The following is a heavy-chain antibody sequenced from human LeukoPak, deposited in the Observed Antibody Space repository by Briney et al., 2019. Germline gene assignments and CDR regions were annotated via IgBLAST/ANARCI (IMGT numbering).Heavy chain of an antibody. CDR2: ISGSGSGT. Sequence: GGSLRLPCAASGLSFSAYALSWVRQAPGKGLEWVSSISGSGSGTYYADSVKGRFAISRDNSKNTLYLQMNSLRAEDTAVYYCARQCCFTTGWIDCWGQGTLVTVSS. CDR3: ARQCCFTTGWIDC. CDR1: GLSFSAYA. J-gene: IGHJ4*02. V-gene: IGHV3-23*01. D-gene: IGHD6-19*01.